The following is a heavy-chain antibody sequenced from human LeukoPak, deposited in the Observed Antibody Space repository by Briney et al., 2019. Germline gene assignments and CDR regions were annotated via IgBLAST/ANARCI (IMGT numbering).Heavy chain of an antibody. Sequence: GASVKVSCKNSGYTFTSYTMHWVRQAPGQRLEWMGWINAGNGNTKYSQKFQGRVTITRDTSASTAYMELSSLRSEDTAVYYCARDPPAVGFDYWGQGTLVTVSS. D-gene: IGHD6-19*01. J-gene: IGHJ4*02. CDR1: GYTFTSYT. CDR3: ARDPPAVGFDY. CDR2: INAGNGNT. V-gene: IGHV1-3*01.